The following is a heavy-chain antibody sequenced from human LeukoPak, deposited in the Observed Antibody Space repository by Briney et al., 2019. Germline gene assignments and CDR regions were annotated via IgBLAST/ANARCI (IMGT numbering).Heavy chain of an antibody. J-gene: IGHJ4*02. CDR3: ARDRGYSNFDY. CDR2: MNEDGSEK. D-gene: IGHD4-11*01. Sequence: GSLRLSCAASGFGFSNYWMSWVRQAPGKGLEWVANMNEDGSEKNYVDSVKGRFTISRDNAQDSLYLQMNSLRAEDTAVYYCARDRGYSNFDYWGQGTLLTVSS. CDR1: GFGFSNYW. V-gene: IGHV3-7*01.